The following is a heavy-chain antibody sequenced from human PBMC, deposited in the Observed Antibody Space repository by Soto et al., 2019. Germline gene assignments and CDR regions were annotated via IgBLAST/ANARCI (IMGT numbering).Heavy chain of an antibody. CDR2: IYYSGST. V-gene: IGHV4-59*08. D-gene: IGHD3-9*01. CDR1: GGSISSYY. J-gene: IGHJ4*02. Sequence: QVQLQESGPGLVEPSETLSLTCTVSGGSISSYYWSWIRQPPGKGLEWIGYIYYSGSTNYNPSLKSRVTISVDTSKNQFSLKLSSVTAADTAVYYCARQKGAYYDILTGYYYFDYWGQGTLVTVSS. CDR3: ARQKGAYYDILTGYYYFDY.